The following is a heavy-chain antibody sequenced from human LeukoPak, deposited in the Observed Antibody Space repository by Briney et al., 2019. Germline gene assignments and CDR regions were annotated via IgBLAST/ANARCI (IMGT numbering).Heavy chain of an antibody. V-gene: IGHV3-9*01. CDR2: ISWNSGSI. CDR3: AKDLSATVTMTDAFDI. Sequence: GGSLRLSCAASGFTFDDYAMHWVRQAPGKGLEWVSGISWNSGSIGYADSVKGRFTISRDNAKNSLYLQMNSLRAEDTALYYCAKDLSATVTMTDAFDIWGQGTMVTVSS. D-gene: IGHD4-17*01. CDR1: GFTFDDYA. J-gene: IGHJ3*02.